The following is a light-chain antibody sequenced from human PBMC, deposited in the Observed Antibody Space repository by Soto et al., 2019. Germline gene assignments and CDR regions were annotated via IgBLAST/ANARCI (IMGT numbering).Light chain of an antibody. CDR1: SSDVGGYNF. CDR2: EVT. J-gene: IGLJ7*01. V-gene: IGLV2-14*01. Sequence: QSALTQPASVSGSPGQSITISCTGTSSDVGGYNFVSWYQHHPGKAPKLMVYEVTNRHSGVSNRFSGSKSGNTASLTISGLQAEDEVDYYCNSYTTSSTCVFGGGTQLTVL. CDR3: NSYTTSSTCV.